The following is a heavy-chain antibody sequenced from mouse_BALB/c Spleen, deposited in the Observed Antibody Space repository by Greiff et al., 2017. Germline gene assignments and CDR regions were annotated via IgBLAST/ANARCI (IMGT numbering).Heavy chain of an antibody. CDR3: ARATDE. J-gene: IGHJ3*02. CDR1: GFNIKDTY. V-gene: IGHV14-3*02. CDR2: IDPANGNT. Sequence: EVKLQESGAELVKPGASVKLSCTASGFNIKDTYMHWVKQRPEQGLEWIGRIDPANGNTKYDPKFQGKATITADTSSNTAYLQLSSLTSEDTAVYYCARATDEWGQGTLVTVSA.